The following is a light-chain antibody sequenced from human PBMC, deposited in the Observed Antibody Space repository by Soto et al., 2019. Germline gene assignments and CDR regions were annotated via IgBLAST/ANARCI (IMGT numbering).Light chain of an antibody. Sequence: QSALTQPRSVSGSPGQSVTISCTGTGNDVGAYNYVSWYQQHPGRPPKLLIYGVVRWPSGVPDRFSGSKSGNTASLTISGLQAEDEADYFCCSYAGSYGVFGGGTKLTVL. J-gene: IGLJ2*01. V-gene: IGLV2-11*01. CDR1: GNDVGAYNY. CDR2: GVV. CDR3: CSYAGSYGV.